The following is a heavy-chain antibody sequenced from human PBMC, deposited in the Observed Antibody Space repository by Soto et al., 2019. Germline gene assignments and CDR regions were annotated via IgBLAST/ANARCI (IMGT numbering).Heavy chain of an antibody. CDR3: AKDLPFMAAAPCSFDY. V-gene: IGHV3-23*01. CDR1: GFTFSSYA. J-gene: IGHJ4*02. CDR2: ISGSGGST. D-gene: IGHD6-19*01. Sequence: EVQLLESGGGLVQPGGSLRLSCAASGFTFSSYAMSWVRQAPGKGLAWVSAISGSGGSTYYADSVKGRFTISRDNSKNALYLQMNSLRAEDTAVYYCAKDLPFMAAAPCSFDYWGQGTLVTVSS.